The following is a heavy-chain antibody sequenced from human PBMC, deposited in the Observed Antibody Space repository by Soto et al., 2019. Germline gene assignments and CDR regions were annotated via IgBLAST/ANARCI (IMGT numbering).Heavy chain of an antibody. Sequence: SETLSLTCTVSGGSISSDYWSWIRQPPGKGLEWIGYINYSGSTNYNPSLKSRVTISVDTSKNQFSLKLSSVTAADTAVYYCERHRWGDTDDWFDPWGQGSLVTVSS. CDR2: INYSGST. V-gene: IGHV4-59*01. J-gene: IGHJ5*02. CDR3: ERHRWGDTDDWFDP. CDR1: GGSISSDY. D-gene: IGHD2-21*02.